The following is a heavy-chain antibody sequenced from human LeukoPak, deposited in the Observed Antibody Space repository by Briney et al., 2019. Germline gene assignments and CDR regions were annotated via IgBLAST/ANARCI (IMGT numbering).Heavy chain of an antibody. J-gene: IGHJ4*02. Sequence: PGRSLRLSCGASGYTFSSYGMHWVRQAPGKGLEWVAVIWYDGSNKYYADSVKGRFTISRDNSKNTLYLQMNSQRAEDTAVYYCARHDVAVTGALDFWGQGTLVTVSS. CDR3: ARHDVAVTGALDF. CDR2: IWYDGSNK. V-gene: IGHV3-33*01. D-gene: IGHD6-19*01. CDR1: GYTFSSYG.